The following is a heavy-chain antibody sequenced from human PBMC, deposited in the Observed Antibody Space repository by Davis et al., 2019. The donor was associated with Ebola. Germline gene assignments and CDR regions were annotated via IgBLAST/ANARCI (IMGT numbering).Heavy chain of an antibody. CDR1: GFTFSSYG. CDR3: ARRVPAAAFDI. CDR2: IWYDGSNK. J-gene: IGHJ3*02. Sequence: PGESLKISCAASGFTFSSYGMHWVRQAPGKGLEWVAVIWYDGSNKYYADSVKGRFTISRDNSKNTLYLQMNSLRAEDTAVYYCARRVPAAAFDIWGQGTMVTVSS. D-gene: IGHD2-2*01. V-gene: IGHV3-33*01.